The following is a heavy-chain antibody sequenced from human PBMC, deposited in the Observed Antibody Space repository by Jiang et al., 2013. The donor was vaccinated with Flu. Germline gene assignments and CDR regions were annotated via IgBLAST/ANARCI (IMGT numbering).Heavy chain of an antibody. CDR1: GGTFSSYA. J-gene: IGHJ3*02. Sequence: SVKVSCKASGGTFSSYAISWVRQAPGQGLEWMGGIIPIFGTANYAQKFQGRVTITADESTSTAYMELSSLRSEDTAVYYCARESRNDATFDIWGQGTMVTISS. CDR2: IIPIFGTA. V-gene: IGHV1-69*01. CDR3: ARESRNDATFDI. D-gene: IGHD1-1*01.